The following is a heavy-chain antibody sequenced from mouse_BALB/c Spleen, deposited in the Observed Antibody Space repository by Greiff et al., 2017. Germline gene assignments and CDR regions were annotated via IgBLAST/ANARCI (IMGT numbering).Heavy chain of an antibody. CDR3: ARGIIPAY. D-gene: IGHD2-4*01. V-gene: IGHV3-2*02. J-gene: IGHJ3*01. CDR1: GYSITSYYD. Sequence: EVQLQQSGPGLVKPSQSLSLTCTVTGYSITSYYDWNWIRQFPGNQLECMGYISYSGSTSYNPSLKSRISITRDTSKNQFFLQLNSVTTEDTATYYYARGIIPAYWGQGTLVTVSA. CDR2: ISYSGST.